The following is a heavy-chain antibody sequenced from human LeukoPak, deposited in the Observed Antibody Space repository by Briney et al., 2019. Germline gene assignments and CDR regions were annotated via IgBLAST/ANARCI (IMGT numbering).Heavy chain of an antibody. V-gene: IGHV4-61*01. J-gene: IGHJ4*02. D-gene: IGHD6-13*01. CDR3: AILPGYSSSWYEVDY. CDR1: GGSVSSGSYY. CDR2: IYYSGGT. Sequence: SETLSLTCTVSGGSVSSGSYYWSWIRQPPGKGLEWIGYIYYSGGTNYNPSLKSRVTISVDTSKNQFSLKLSSVTAADTAVYYCAILPGYSSSWYEVDYWGQGTLVTVSS.